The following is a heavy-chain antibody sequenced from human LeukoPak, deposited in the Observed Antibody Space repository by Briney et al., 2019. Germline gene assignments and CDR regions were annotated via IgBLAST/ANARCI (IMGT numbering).Heavy chain of an antibody. CDR3: ARADRLHGGPYLIGP. CDR2: INPYSGGT. J-gene: IGHJ5*02. Sequence: VASVKVSCKTSGYSFTDYYMHWVRQAPGQGLEWMGWINPYSGGTSSAQKFQGRVTMTRDTSISTVYMQVSWLTSDDTAIYYCARADRLHGGPYLIGPWGQGTLVTVPS. D-gene: IGHD3-16*01. CDR1: GYSFTDYY. V-gene: IGHV1-2*02.